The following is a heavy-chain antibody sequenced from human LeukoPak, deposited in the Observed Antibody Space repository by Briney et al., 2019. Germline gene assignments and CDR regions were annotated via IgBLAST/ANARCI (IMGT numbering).Heavy chain of an antibody. CDR2: IYYSGST. J-gene: IGHJ4*02. CDR1: GGSISSSSYY. CDR3: ARQVRVDYFDY. D-gene: IGHD2-15*01. V-gene: IGHV4-61*05. Sequence: SETLSLTCTVSGGSISSSSYYWGWIRQPPGKGLEWIGYIYYSGSTNYNPSLKSRVTISVDTSKNQFSLKLSSVTAADTALYYCARQVRVDYFDYWGQGTLVTVSS.